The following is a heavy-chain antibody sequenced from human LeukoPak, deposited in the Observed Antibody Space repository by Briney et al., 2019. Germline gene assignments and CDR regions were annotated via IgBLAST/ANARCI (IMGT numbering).Heavy chain of an antibody. Sequence: PSETLSLTCAVYGGAFSGYYWSWIRQPPGKGLEWIGEINHSGSTNYNPSLKSRVTISVDTSKNQFSLKLSSVTAADTAVYYCARGRAYYYGSSGYYPPLIDYWGQGTLVTVSS. J-gene: IGHJ4*02. CDR2: INHSGST. CDR3: ARGRAYYYGSSGYYPPLIDY. V-gene: IGHV4-34*01. CDR1: GGAFSGYY. D-gene: IGHD3-22*01.